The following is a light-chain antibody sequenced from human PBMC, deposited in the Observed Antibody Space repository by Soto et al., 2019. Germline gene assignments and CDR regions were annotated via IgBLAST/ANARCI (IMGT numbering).Light chain of an antibody. Sequence: EIVMTQSPATLSVSPGERATLSCRASQSVSSDLAWYQQKPGQAPRLLIYGASTRATSIAARFSGSGSGTEFTLTITSLQSEDFAVYYCQKYNSWLPTFGGGTKVDIK. J-gene: IGKJ4*01. CDR1: QSVSSD. V-gene: IGKV3-15*01. CDR3: QKYNSWLPT. CDR2: GAS.